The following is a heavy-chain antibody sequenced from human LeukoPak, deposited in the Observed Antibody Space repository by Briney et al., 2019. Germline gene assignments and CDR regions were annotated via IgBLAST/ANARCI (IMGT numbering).Heavy chain of an antibody. V-gene: IGHV1-2*02. Sequence: ASVKVSCKASGYTFTDYYMHWVRQAPGQGLEWMGWINPNSRGTDSAQKFQGRFSMTRDMSISTAYMELSRLRSGDTAVYYCARRAREYSHDAFDIWGQGTMVTVSS. CDR2: INPNSRGT. J-gene: IGHJ3*02. CDR3: ARRAREYSHDAFDI. CDR1: GYTFTDYY. D-gene: IGHD5-18*01.